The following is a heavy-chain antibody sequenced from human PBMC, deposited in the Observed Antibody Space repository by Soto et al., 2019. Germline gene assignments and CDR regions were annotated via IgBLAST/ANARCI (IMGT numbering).Heavy chain of an antibody. CDR1: GGSISSSTYS. V-gene: IGHV4-39*01. J-gene: IGHJ4*02. Sequence: SETLSLTCTVSGGSISSSTYSWGWIRQPPGKGLDWIGTINYSGKTYYNPSLKSRVTVSVDTSKNQFSLKLTSVTAADTAVYYCARLKGRVGYSHGYIDSWGQGALVTVSS. CDR3: ARLKGRVGYSHGYIDS. D-gene: IGHD5-18*01. CDR2: INYSGKT.